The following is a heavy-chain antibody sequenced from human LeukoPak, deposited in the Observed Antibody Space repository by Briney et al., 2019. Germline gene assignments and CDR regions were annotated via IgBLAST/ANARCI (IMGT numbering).Heavy chain of an antibody. J-gene: IGHJ4*02. D-gene: IGHD1-7*01. CDR1: GGSISSGSYY. CDR2: IYTSGST. Sequence: SETLSLTCTVSGGSISSGSYYWSWIRQPAGKGLEWIGRIYTSGSTNYNPSLKSRVTISVDTSKNQFSLKLSSVTAADTAVYYCARGGTGTINWGQGTLVTVSS. CDR3: ARGGTGTIN. V-gene: IGHV4-61*02.